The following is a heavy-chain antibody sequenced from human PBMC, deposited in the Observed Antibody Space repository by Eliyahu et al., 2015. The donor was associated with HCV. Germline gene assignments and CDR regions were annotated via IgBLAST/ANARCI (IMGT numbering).Heavy chain of an antibody. J-gene: IGHJ3*02. Sequence: EVQLVESGGGLVKPGGSLRLSCAASGFTFNDXWMXWVRQAPGKGLEWVGXXKSKTEXGTTEXXAPVKGRFTISRDDSKTTLYLQMNSLKTADTAVYYCTTGYDILTGQPVGAFDIWGQGTMVTVSS. V-gene: IGHV3-15*01. CDR2: XKSKTEXGTT. CDR3: TTGYDILTGQPVGAFDI. CDR1: GFTFNDXW. D-gene: IGHD3-9*01.